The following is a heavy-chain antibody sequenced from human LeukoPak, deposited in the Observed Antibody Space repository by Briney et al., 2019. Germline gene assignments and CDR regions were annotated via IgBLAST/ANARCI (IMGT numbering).Heavy chain of an antibody. V-gene: IGHV3-74*01. J-gene: IGHJ4*02. CDR2: INSDETIS. Sequence: GGSLRLSCAASGFTFSSYWMHWVRQVPNQGLMWVSRINSDETISEYVNSVNGRFTISRDNAKNTLYLQMNSLRAEDTAVYYCARALIGYYFDYWGQGTLVTVSS. D-gene: IGHD2-8*01. CDR1: GFTFSSYW. CDR3: ARALIGYYFDY.